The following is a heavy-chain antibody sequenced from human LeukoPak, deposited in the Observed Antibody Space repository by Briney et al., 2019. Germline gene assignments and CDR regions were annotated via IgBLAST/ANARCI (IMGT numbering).Heavy chain of an antibody. V-gene: IGHV3-48*02. D-gene: IGHD6-6*01. J-gene: IGHJ4*02. CDR2: ISRSSGII. Sequence: GGSLRLSCAASGFTLSSYSMNWVRQAPAKGLEWLSYISRSSGIILYADSVKGRFTISRDNAKNSLYLQMNTLRDEDTAVYYCATEVGGTSSSFPDYWGQGTLVTVSS. CDR1: GFTLSSYS. CDR3: ATEVGGTSSSFPDY.